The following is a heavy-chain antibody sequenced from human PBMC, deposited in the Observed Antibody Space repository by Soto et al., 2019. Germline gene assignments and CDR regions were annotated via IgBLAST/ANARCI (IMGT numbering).Heavy chain of an antibody. J-gene: IGHJ4*02. CDR3: AKDIGSSSWYWSATLDY. V-gene: IGHV3-30*18. Sequence: QVQLVESGGGVVQPGRSLRLSCAASGFTFSSYGMHWVRQAPGKGLEWVAVVSYDGSNKYYADSVKGRFTISRDNSKSTPYLQMNSLRAEDTAVYYCAKDIGSSSWYWSATLDYWGQGTLVNVSS. D-gene: IGHD6-13*01. CDR1: GFTFSSYG. CDR2: VSYDGSNK.